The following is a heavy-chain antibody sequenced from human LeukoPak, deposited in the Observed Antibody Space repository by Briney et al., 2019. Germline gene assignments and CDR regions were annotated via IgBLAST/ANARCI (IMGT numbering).Heavy chain of an antibody. D-gene: IGHD3-10*02. CDR1: GGSISSYY. J-gene: IGHJ5*02. V-gene: IGHV4-4*07. CDR3: AREGELELFGELYFWFDP. Sequence: SETLSLTCTVSGGSISSYYWSWIRQPAGKGLEWIGRIYTSGSTNYNPSLKSRVTMSVDTSKNQFSLKLSSVTAADTAVYYCAREGELELFGELYFWFDPWGQGTLVTVSS. CDR2: IYTSGST.